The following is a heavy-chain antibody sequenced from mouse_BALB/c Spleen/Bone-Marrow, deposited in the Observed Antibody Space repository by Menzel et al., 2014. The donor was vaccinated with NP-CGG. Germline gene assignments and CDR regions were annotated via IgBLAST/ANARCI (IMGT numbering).Heavy chain of an antibody. Sequence: QVHVKQSGAELVKPGASVKLSCKTSGYTFTNYYIYWVKQRPGQGLEWIGEINPSNGGSNFNEKLKSKATLTVDKSSSTAYMQLSSLTSEDSAVYYCTRSDYHDYQAWFAYWGQGTLVTVSA. V-gene: IGHV1S81*02. D-gene: IGHD2-4*01. J-gene: IGHJ3*01. CDR3: TRSDYHDYQAWFAY. CDR1: GYTFTNYY. CDR2: INPSNGGS.